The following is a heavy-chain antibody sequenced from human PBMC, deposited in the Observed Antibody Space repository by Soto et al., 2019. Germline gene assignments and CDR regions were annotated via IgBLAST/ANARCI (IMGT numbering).Heavy chain of an antibody. V-gene: IGHV3-11*06. CDR3: ARDGEQWQIRTRSFDY. J-gene: IGHJ4*02. Sequence: QVQLVESGGRLVNPVGSLRLSCEASGFTVSDYYISWIRQAPGKGLEWVSYITDSGTYTNFADAVRGGFTISRDNTKNSLFLHLNGLRAEGTAVYYCARDGEQWQIRTRSFDYWGQGTLVTVSS. D-gene: IGHD6-19*01. CDR1: GFTVSDYY. CDR2: ITDSGTYT.